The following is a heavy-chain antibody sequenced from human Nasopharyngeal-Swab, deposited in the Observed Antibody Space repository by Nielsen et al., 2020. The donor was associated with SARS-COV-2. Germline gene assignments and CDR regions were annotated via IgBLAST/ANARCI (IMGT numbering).Heavy chain of an antibody. J-gene: IGHJ6*02. CDR2: ISSSGSTI. CDR1: GFTFSSYS. V-gene: IGHV3-48*04. Sequence: GESLKISCAASGFTFSSYSMNWVRQAPGKGLEWVSYISSSGSTIYYADSVKGRFTISRDNAKNSLYLQMNSLRAEDTAVYYCARERDGMDVWGQGTTVTVSS. CDR3: ARERDGMDV.